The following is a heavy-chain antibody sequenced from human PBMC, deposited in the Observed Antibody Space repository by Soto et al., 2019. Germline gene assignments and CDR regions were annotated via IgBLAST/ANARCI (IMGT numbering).Heavy chain of an antibody. J-gene: IGHJ4*02. CDR3: AKDTMIVVVMGYFDY. CDR1: AFTLGSYH. CDR2: ISYDGSNK. D-gene: IGHD3-22*01. Sequence: PGGSLRLSCVASAFTLGSYHMDWVRQAPGKGLEWVAVISYDGSNKYYADSVKGRFTISRDNSKNTLYLQMNSLRAEDTAVYYCAKDTMIVVVMGYFDYWGQGTLVTVSS. V-gene: IGHV3-30*18.